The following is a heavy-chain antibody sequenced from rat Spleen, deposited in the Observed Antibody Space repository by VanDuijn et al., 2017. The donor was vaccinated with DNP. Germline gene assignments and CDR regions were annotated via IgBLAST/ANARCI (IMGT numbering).Heavy chain of an antibody. CDR2: IRTSGGNT. J-gene: IGHJ4*01. CDR1: GFTFSDYD. Sequence: EVQLVESGGGLVQPGRSLKLSCAASGFTFSDYDMAWVRQAPTKGLEWVASIRTSGGNTYYRDSVKGRFTVSRDNAKSSLFLQMDSLRSEDTATYYCPTLITFMSGWSQGASVTVCS. D-gene: IGHD1-6*01. V-gene: IGHV5-25*01. CDR3: PTLITFMSG.